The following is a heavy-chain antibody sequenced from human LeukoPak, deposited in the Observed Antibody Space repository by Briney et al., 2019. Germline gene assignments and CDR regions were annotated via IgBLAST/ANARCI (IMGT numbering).Heavy chain of an antibody. CDR1: RYSFTSYW. J-gene: IGHJ4*02. CDR2: IYPGDSDT. Sequence: GESLKISCKGSRYSFTSYWIGWVRQMPGKGLEWMGLIYPGDSDTRYSRSFQGQVTISVDKSISTAYVQWSSLQASDTAMYYCARRVLDYFEEWGQGTLVTVSS. CDR3: ARRVLDYFEE. D-gene: IGHD2-8*02. V-gene: IGHV5-51*01.